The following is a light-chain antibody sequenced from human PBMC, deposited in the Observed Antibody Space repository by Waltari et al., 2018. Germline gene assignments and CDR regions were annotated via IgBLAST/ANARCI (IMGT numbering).Light chain of an antibody. J-gene: IGKJ4*01. CDR2: GAS. CDR3: QRYGSSPLT. V-gene: IGKV3-20*01. CDR1: QIVGSSY. Sequence: DIVLTQSPGTLSLSPGERATLSCRASQIVGSSYLAWYQQKPGQAPRLLIYGASSRSTGIPERFSGSGSGTDFSLTISRLEPEDFVVYYCQRYGSSPLTFGGGTKVEIK.